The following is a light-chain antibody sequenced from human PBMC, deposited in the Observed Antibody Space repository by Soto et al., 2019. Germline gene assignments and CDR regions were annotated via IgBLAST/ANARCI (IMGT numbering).Light chain of an antibody. J-gene: IGLJ1*01. CDR2: DVT. Sequence: QPVLTQPASVSGSPGQSITISCTGTSSDVGGYNYVSWYQQHPGKAPKLLIYDVTNRPSGVSNRVSASKSGNTASLTISGLQADDEADYYCTSYTSSDSYVFGTGTKLTVL. V-gene: IGLV2-14*01. CDR3: TSYTSSDSYV. CDR1: SSDVGGYNY.